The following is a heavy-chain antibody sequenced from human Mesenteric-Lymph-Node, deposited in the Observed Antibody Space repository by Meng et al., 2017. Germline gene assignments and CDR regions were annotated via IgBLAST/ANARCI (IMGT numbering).Heavy chain of an antibody. D-gene: IGHD1-1*01. CDR1: GFTFTSYA. CDR3: AKSVGYSNQGFDY. CDR2: ISAGGRNT. Sequence: EVQLGAFGGDLQRPGGSLRLPCAASGFTFTSYAMTWVRQAPGKGLEWVSGISAGGRNTYYADSVKGRFTISRDDSKSTLYLQMISLRAEDSALYYCAKSVGYSNQGFDYWGQGTLVTVSS. V-gene: IGHV3-23*04. J-gene: IGHJ4*02.